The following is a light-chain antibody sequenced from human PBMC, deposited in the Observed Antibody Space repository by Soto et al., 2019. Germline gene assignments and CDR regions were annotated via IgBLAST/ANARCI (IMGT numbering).Light chain of an antibody. CDR1: QTVSGN. CDR2: GAS. Sequence: EIVMTQSPATLSVSPGERAALSCRASQTVSGNLAWYQQKPGQAPRLLIYGASTRATGVPARFSGSGSGTEFTLTISSLQSEDFAVYFCQQYNDWPPLTFGQGTKLEIK. CDR3: QQYNDWPPLT. V-gene: IGKV3-15*01. J-gene: IGKJ2*01.